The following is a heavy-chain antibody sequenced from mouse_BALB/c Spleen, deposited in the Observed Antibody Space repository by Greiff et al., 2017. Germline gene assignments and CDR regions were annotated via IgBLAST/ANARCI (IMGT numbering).Heavy chain of an antibody. Sequence: EVKLVESGPGLVKPSQSLSLTCTVTGYSITSDYAWNWIRQFPGNKLEWMGYISYSGSTSYNPSLKSRISITRDTSKNQFFLQLNSVTTEDTATYYCARGVREGQDYWGQGTSVTVSS. J-gene: IGHJ4*01. CDR3: ARGVREGQDY. V-gene: IGHV3-2*02. D-gene: IGHD2-14*01. CDR1: GYSITSDYA. CDR2: ISYSGST.